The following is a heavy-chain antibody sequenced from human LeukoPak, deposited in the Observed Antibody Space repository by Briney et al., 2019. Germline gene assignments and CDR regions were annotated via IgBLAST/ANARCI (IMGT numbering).Heavy chain of an antibody. CDR3: ARGVSGRSVFGY. J-gene: IGHJ4*02. D-gene: IGHD6-25*01. Sequence: SETLSLTCAVYGGSFSGYYWSWIRQPPGKGLEWIGEINHSGSTNYNPSLKSRVTISVDTSKNQFSLKLSSVTAADTAVYYCARGVSGRSVFGYWGQGTLVTVSS. CDR1: GGSFSGYY. CDR2: INHSGST. V-gene: IGHV4-34*01.